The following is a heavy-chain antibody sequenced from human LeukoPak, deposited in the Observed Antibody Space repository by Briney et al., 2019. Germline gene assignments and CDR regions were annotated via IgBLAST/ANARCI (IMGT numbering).Heavy chain of an antibody. CDR3: ARGASAYYYDSSGPLNDY. J-gene: IGHJ4*02. CDR2: IYYSGST. V-gene: IGHV4-59*01. CDR1: GGSISSYY. Sequence: SETLSLTCTVSGGSISSYYWSWIRQPPGKGLEWIGYIYYSGSTNYNPSLKSRVTISVDTSKNQFSLKLSSVTAADTAVYYCARGASAYYYDSSGPLNDYWGQGTLVTVSS. D-gene: IGHD3-22*01.